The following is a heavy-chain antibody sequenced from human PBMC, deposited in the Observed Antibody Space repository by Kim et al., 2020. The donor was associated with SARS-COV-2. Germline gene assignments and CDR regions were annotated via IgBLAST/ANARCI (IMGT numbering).Heavy chain of an antibody. V-gene: IGHV3-23*01. Sequence: GGSLRLSCAASGFTFSSYAMSWVRQAPGKGLEWVSAISGSGGSTYYADSVKGRFTISRDNSKNTLYLQMNSLRAEDTAVYYCAKGLAYDYVWGSYRLRFASYFDYWGQGTLVTVSS. D-gene: IGHD3-16*02. CDR2: ISGSGGST. CDR1: GFTFSSYA. J-gene: IGHJ4*02. CDR3: AKGLAYDYVWGSYRLRFASYFDY.